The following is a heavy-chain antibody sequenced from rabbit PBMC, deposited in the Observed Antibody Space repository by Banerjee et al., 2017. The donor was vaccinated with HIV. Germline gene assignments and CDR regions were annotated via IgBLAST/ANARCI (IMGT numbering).Heavy chain of an antibody. Sequence: QEQLEESGGDLVKPEGSLTLTCTASAFSFSNKYVMCWVRQAPGKGLEWIACIYAGSSGTTYYASWAKGRFTISKASSTAVTLQMTSLTAADTATYCCARWTGAMDLWGPGTLVTVS. CDR2: IYAGSSGTT. V-gene: IGHV1S45*01. CDR3: ARWTGAMDL. J-gene: IGHJ6*01. CDR1: AFSFSNKYV.